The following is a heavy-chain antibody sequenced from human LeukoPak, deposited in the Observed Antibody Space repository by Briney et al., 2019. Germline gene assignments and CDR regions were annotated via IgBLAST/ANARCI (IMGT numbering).Heavy chain of an antibody. J-gene: IGHJ6*02. CDR3: ARGRGHYSYGQYYYYYGMDV. CDR1: GGSFSGYY. D-gene: IGHD5-18*01. V-gene: IGHV4-34*01. Sequence: SETLSLTCAVYGGSFSGYYWSWIRQPPGKGLEWIGEINHSGSTNYNPSLKSRVTISVDTSKKQFSLKLSSVTAADTAVYYCARGRGHYSYGQYYYYYGMDVWGQGTTVTVSS. CDR2: INHSGST.